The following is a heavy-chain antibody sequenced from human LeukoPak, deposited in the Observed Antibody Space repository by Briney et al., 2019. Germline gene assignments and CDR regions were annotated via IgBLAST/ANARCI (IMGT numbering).Heavy chain of an antibody. CDR3: ARSGSSWYSWYFDL. Sequence: KPSETLSLTCTVSGGSISSYYWSWIRQPPGKGLEWIGYIYYSGSTNYNPSLKSRVTISVDTSKNQFSLKLSSVTAADTAVYYCARSGSSWYSWYFDLWGRGTLVTVSS. CDR2: IYYSGST. V-gene: IGHV4-59*01. CDR1: GGSISSYY. J-gene: IGHJ2*01. D-gene: IGHD6-13*01.